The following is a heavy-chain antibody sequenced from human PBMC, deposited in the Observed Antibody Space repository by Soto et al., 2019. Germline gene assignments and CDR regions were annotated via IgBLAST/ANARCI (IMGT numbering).Heavy chain of an antibody. D-gene: IGHD6-19*01. CDR1: GFTFSSYS. CDR3: ARVSSGSNWFDP. J-gene: IGHJ5*02. CDR2: ISSSSSYI. Sequence: GGSLRLSWAASGFTFSSYSMNWVRQAPGKGLEWVSSISSSSSYIYYADSVKGRFTISRDNAKNSLYLQMNSLRAEDTAVYYCARVSSGSNWFDPWGQGTRVTVS. V-gene: IGHV3-21*01.